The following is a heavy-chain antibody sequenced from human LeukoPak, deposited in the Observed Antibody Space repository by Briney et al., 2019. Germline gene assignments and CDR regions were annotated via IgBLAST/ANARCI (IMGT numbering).Heavy chain of an antibody. CDR1: GFTFSSYA. CDR2: ISSNGGST. CDR3: ATDFVGANGDYFDY. Sequence: PRGSLRLSCAASGFTFSSYAMHWVRQAPGKGLEYVSAISSNGGSTYYANSVKGRFTISRDNSKNTLYLQMGSLRAEDMAVYYCATDFVGANGDYFDYWGQGTLVTVSS. J-gene: IGHJ4*02. V-gene: IGHV3-64*01. D-gene: IGHD1-26*01.